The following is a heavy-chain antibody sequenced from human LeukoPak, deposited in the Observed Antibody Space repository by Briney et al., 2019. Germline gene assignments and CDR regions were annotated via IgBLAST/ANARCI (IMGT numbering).Heavy chain of an antibody. CDR2: ISYDGSNK. Sequence: PGRSLRLSCAASGFTFSSYAMHWVRQAPGKGLEWVAVISYDGSNKYYADSVKGRFTISRDNSKNTLYLQMNSLRAEDTAVYYCARDRAPHSGSYYNGGVFLFDYWGQGTLVTVSS. CDR3: ARDRAPHSGSYYNGGVFLFDY. CDR1: GFTFSSYA. V-gene: IGHV3-30-3*01. J-gene: IGHJ4*02. D-gene: IGHD3-10*01.